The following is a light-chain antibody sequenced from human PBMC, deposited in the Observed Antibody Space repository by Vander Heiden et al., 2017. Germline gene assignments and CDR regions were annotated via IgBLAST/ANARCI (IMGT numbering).Light chain of an antibody. CDR1: SPNIGAGYD. Sequence: QSVLPQPPSAFAAPGPRDPSSCTGSSPNIGAGYDVHWYQQLPGTAPKLVIYGNNNRPSGVPDRFAGSKAGTTAALAITGVQSEDEADYYCQSYESSGSGVVFGGGTKLTVL. V-gene: IGLV1-40*01. CDR3: QSYESSGSGVV. J-gene: IGLJ3*02. CDR2: GNN.